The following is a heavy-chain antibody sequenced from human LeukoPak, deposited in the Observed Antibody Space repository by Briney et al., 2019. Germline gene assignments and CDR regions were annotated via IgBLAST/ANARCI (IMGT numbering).Heavy chain of an antibody. CDR1: GFTFSSYA. Sequence: GGSLRLSCAASGFTFSSYAMSWVRQAPGKGLEWVSAISGSGGSTYYADSVKGRFTISRDNSKNTLYLQMNSLRAEDTAVYYCAKGWGIVVVVVATNAFDIWGQGTMVTVPS. CDR2: ISGSGGST. J-gene: IGHJ3*02. V-gene: IGHV3-23*01. D-gene: IGHD2-15*01. CDR3: AKGWGIVVVVVATNAFDI.